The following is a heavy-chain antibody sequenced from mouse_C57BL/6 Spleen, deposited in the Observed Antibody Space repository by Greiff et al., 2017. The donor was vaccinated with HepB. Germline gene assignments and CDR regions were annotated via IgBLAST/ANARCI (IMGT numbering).Heavy chain of an antibody. V-gene: IGHV14-4*01. CDR3: TTGNDYGSSSYWYFDV. D-gene: IGHD1-1*01. CDR1: GFNIKDDY. Sequence: VQLKQSGAELVRPGASVKLSCTASGFNIKDDYMHWVKQRPEQGLEWIGWIDPENGDTEYASKFQGKATITADTSSNTAYLQLSSLTSEDTAVYYCTTGNDYGSSSYWYFDVWGTGTTVTVSS. J-gene: IGHJ1*03. CDR2: IDPENGDT.